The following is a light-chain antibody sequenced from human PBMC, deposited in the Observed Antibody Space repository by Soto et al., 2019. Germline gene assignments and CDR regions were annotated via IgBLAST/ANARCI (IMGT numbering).Light chain of an antibody. CDR3: QQYGTSPWT. J-gene: IGKJ1*01. V-gene: IGKV3-20*01. CDR2: GAS. Sequence: EIVLTQSPGTLSLSPGERATLSCRASQSVTSNYLAWYQQKPGQAPRLLIYGASRRATGIPDRFSGSGSGTDCTLTISRLEPEDFAVYYWQQYGTSPWTFGQGTKVEIK. CDR1: QSVTSNY.